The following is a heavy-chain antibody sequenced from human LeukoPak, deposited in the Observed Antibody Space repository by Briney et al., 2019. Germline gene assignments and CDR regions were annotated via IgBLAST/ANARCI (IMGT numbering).Heavy chain of an antibody. J-gene: IGHJ5*02. CDR3: VREAGYCAPVCVKTNWFDP. D-gene: IGHD2-15*01. CDR2: ISNGKT. V-gene: IGHV3-23*01. CDR1: GFTFSSHA. Sequence: GGSLRLSCAASGFTFSSHAMSWVRQPPGKGLEWVAAISNGKTYYADSVRGRFAISRDDSTNTGHLHMNSLKDEDTALYHCVREAGYCAPVCVKTNWFDPWGQGTLVTVSS.